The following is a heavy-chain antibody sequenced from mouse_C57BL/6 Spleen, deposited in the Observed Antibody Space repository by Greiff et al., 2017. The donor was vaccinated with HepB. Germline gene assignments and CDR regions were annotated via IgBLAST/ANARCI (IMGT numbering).Heavy chain of an antibody. CDR2: IYPGSGNT. D-gene: IGHD1-1*01. CDR3: ARSGAITTGLDWYFDV. CDR1: GYTLTDYY. Sequence: QVQLQQSGPELVKPGASVKISCKASGYTLTDYYINWVKQRPGQGLEWIGWIYPGSGNTKYNEKVKGKATLTVDTSSSTAYMQLSSLTSEDSAVYFCARSGAITTGLDWYFDVWGTGTTVTVSS. J-gene: IGHJ1*03. V-gene: IGHV1-84*01.